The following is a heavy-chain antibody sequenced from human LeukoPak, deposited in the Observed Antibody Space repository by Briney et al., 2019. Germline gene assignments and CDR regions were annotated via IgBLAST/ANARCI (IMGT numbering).Heavy chain of an antibody. CDR2: ISETI. Sequence: GGSLRLSCAASGFSFSNYGMNWVRQAPGKGLEWVAHISETIYYADSVQGRFTISRDNAKNSLYLQMSNLRVDDTAMYYCVREVGRPKTFYFDSWGRGTPVTGSS. V-gene: IGHV3-48*04. D-gene: IGHD3-16*01. CDR1: GFSFSNYG. CDR3: VREVGRPKTFYFDS. J-gene: IGHJ4*02.